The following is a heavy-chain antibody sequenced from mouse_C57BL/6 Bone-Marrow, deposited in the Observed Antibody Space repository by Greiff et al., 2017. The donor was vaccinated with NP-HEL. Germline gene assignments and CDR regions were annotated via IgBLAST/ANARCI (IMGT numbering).Heavy chain of an antibody. CDR2: ISDGGSYT. V-gene: IGHV5-4*01. J-gene: IGHJ3*01. Sequence: EVQGVESGGGLVKPGGSLKLSCAASGFTFSSYAMSWVRQTPEKRLEWVATISDGGSYTYYPDNVKGRFTISIDNAKNNLYLQMSHLKSEDTAMYYCARDLYYYGSSLCAYWGQGTLVTVSA. CDR1: GFTFSSYA. D-gene: IGHD1-1*01. CDR3: ARDLYYYGSSLCAY.